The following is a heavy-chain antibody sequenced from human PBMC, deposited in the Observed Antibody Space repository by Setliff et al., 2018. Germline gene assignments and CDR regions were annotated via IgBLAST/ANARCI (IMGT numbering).Heavy chain of an antibody. CDR1: GGSISSRSYY. J-gene: IGHJ4*01. CDR3: ARERYFDWFFED. CDR2: IYHSGSS. D-gene: IGHD3-9*01. Sequence: SETLSLTCTVSGGSISSRSYYWGWIRQPPGKGLEWTGSIYHSGSSYYNPSLRSRVTTSVDTSKNQFSLILGSVTAADTAVYYCARERYFDWFFEDWGHGTLVTVSS. V-gene: IGHV4-39*07.